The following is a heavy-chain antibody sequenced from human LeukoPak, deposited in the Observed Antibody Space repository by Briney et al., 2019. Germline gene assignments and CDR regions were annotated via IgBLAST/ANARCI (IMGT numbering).Heavy chain of an antibody. CDR3: ARIYYYDSSGYGDAFDI. D-gene: IGHD3-22*01. CDR1: GGTFSSYA. Sequence: SVKVSCEASGGTFSSYAISTVRQAPGHGLGWMRRIIPIFGTANYAQKFQGRVKITTHESTSTAYMELSSLRSEDTGVSYCARIYYYDSSGYGDAFDICGQGTMVTVSS. J-gene: IGHJ3*02. CDR2: IIPIFGTA. V-gene: IGHV1-69*05.